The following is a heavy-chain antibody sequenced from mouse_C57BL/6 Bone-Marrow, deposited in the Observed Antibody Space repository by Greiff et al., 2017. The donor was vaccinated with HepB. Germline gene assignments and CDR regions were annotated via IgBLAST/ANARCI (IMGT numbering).Heavy chain of an antibody. V-gene: IGHV1-39*01. CDR1: GYSFTDYN. CDR2: INPNYGTT. D-gene: IGHD1-1*01. Sequence: EVQLQESGPELVKPGASVKISCKASGYSFTDYNMNWVKQSNGKSLEWIGVINPNYGTTSYNQKFKGKATLTVDQSSSTAYMQLNSLTSEDSAVYYCARWWITTVIRGIYYYAMDYWGQGTSVTVSS. J-gene: IGHJ4*01. CDR3: ARWWITTVIRGIYYYAMDY.